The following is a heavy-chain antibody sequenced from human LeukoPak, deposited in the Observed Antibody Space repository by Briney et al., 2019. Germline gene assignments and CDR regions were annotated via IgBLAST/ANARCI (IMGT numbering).Heavy chain of an antibody. Sequence: PGESLRLSCAASGFTFSSYEMNWVRQAPGKGLEWVSYISSSGSTIYYADSVKGRFTISRDNAKNSLYLQMNSLRAEDTAVYYCARDAATMVRGVIITNDYWGQGTLVTVSS. V-gene: IGHV3-48*03. CDR1: GFTFSSYE. D-gene: IGHD3-10*01. CDR3: ARDAATMVRGVIITNDY. CDR2: ISSSGSTI. J-gene: IGHJ4*02.